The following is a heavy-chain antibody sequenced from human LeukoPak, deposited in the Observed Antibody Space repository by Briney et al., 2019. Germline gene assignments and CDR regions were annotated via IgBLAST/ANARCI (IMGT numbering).Heavy chain of an antibody. CDR1: GYTFTTYA. J-gene: IGHJ4*02. Sequence: ASVKVSCKASGYTFTTYAISWVRQAPGQGLEWMGWTSPNIGETNFLQSFQGRVSVTTDTSTSTVYMELRSLRSDDTAVYYCARDRLEGMQELVYADYWGQRTLVTVSS. V-gene: IGHV1-18*01. CDR2: TSPNIGET. CDR3: ARDRLEGMQELVYADY. D-gene: IGHD1-7*01.